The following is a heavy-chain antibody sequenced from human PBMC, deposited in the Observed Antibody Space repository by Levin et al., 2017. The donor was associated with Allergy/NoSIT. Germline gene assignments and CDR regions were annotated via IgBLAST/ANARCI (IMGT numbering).Heavy chain of an antibody. CDR2: IWYDGSNK. CDR3: ARGVPVATINDAFDI. J-gene: IGHJ3*02. D-gene: IGHD5-12*01. V-gene: IGHV3-33*01. Sequence: PGGSLRLSCAASGFTFSSYGMHWVRQAPGKGLEWVAVIWYDGSNKYYADSVKGRFTISRDNSKNTLYLQMNSLRAEDTAVYYCARGVPVATINDAFDIWGQGTMVTVSS. CDR1: GFTFSSYG.